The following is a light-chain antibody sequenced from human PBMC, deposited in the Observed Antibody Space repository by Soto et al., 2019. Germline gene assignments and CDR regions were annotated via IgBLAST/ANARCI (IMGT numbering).Light chain of an antibody. CDR3: QQYNSAFT. Sequence: DIQMTQSPSTLSASVGDRVTITCRASQSISSWLAWYQQKPGKAPKLLIYKASSLESGVPSRFSGSGSGTEFPITISSLQPDYLATYYCQQYNSAFTFGPGTKVDIK. CDR1: QSISSW. V-gene: IGKV1-5*03. J-gene: IGKJ3*01. CDR2: KAS.